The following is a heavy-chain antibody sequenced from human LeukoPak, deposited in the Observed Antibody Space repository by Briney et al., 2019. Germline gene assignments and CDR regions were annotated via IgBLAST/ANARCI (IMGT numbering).Heavy chain of an antibody. CDR2: IWYDGTNK. V-gene: IGHV3-33*01. D-gene: IGHD3-22*01. CDR3: ARDESSGHLHFDY. CDR1: GFTFSSFG. Sequence: PGRSLRLSCAASGFTFSSFGMHWVRQAPGKGLEWVAVIWYDGTNKYYADSAKGRFTISRDNSKNTLYLQMNSLRDEDTAVYYCARDESSGHLHFDYWGQGTLVTASS. J-gene: IGHJ4*02.